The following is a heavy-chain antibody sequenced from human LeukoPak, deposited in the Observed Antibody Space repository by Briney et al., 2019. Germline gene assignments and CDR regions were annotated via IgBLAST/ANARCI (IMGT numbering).Heavy chain of an antibody. V-gene: IGHV4-59*01. D-gene: IGHD3-10*01. J-gene: IGHJ4*02. Sequence: SETLSLTCTVSGGSMNYNYWSWIRQPPGKRLEWIGYIYYSGNTKYNPSLKSRVTISIDTSKNQFSLKLSSVTAADTAVYYCARDVMDRGGSIFDFWGQGTLVTVSS. CDR3: ARDVMDRGGSIFDF. CDR2: IYYSGNT. CDR1: GGSMNYNY.